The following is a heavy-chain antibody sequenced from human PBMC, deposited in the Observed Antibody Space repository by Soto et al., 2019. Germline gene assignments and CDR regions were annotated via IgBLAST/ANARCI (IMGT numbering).Heavy chain of an antibody. CDR3: ARGDKGAFDL. J-gene: IGHJ3*01. CDR1: GFTFGYYG. D-gene: IGHD2-21*02. V-gene: IGHV3-74*01. CDR2: IHSDGSST. Sequence: GGCLRLSWAASGFTFGYYGLHWVRQAPGQGLGWVSRIHSDGSSTTYADSVKGRFTISRDNAKNTLYLQMNSLRAEDTAVYYCARGDKGAFDLWGQGTMVTVSS.